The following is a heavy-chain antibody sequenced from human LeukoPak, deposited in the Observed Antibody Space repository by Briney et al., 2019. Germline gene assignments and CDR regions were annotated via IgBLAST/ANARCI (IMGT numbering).Heavy chain of an antibody. CDR3: ASERLVRGYYYGMDV. Sequence: GGSLRLSCAASGFTFSSYEMNWVRQAPGKGLEWVSYISSSGSTTYYADSVKGRFTISRDNAKNSLYLQMNSLRAEDTAVYYCASERLVRGYYYGMDVWGQGTTVTVSS. V-gene: IGHV3-48*03. J-gene: IGHJ6*02. D-gene: IGHD6-19*01. CDR1: GFTFSSYE. CDR2: ISSSGSTT.